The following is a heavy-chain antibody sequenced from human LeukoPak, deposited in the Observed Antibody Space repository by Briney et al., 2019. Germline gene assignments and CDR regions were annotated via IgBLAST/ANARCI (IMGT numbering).Heavy chain of an antibody. J-gene: IGHJ4*02. V-gene: IGHV3-30*03. CDR2: ISYDGSNK. Sequence: GGSLRLSCAASGFTFSSYGMHWVRQAPGKGLEWVAVISYDGSNKYYADSVKGRFTISRDNSKNTLYLQMNSLRAEDTAVYYCARESPVIEEELYYFDYWGQGTLVTVSS. D-gene: IGHD2/OR15-2a*01. CDR1: GFTFSSYG. CDR3: ARESPVIEEELYYFDY.